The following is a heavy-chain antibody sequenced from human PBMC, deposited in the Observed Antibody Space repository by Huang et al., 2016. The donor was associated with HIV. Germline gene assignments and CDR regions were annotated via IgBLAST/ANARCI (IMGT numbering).Heavy chain of an antibody. CDR2: VRSKAFGVAS. Sequence: GFIFNDFAINWFRQSPGKGLEWIGLVRSKAFGVASKTAPSVKDRFTVSRDEAKNVAFLQMENLQVDDTAVYYCSPSGDDYFYFYMDVWGKGTTVIDS. D-gene: IGHD2-21*01. CDR1: GFIFNDFA. J-gene: IGHJ6*03. V-gene: IGHV3-49*03. CDR3: SPSGDDYFYFYMDV.